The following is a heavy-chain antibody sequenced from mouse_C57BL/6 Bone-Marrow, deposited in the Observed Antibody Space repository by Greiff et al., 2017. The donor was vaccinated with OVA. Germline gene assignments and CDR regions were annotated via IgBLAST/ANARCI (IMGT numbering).Heavy chain of an antibody. CDR2: IYPRSGNT. D-gene: IGHD2-3*01. J-gene: IGHJ2*01. CDR3: ASPIYDGYLDY. CDR1: GYTFTSYG. V-gene: IGHV1-81*01. Sequence: LVESGAELARPGASVKLSCKASGYTFTSYGISWVKQRTGQGLEWIGEIYPRSGNTYYNEKFKGKATLTADKSSSTAYMELRSLTSEDSAVYFCASPIYDGYLDYWGQGTTLTVSS.